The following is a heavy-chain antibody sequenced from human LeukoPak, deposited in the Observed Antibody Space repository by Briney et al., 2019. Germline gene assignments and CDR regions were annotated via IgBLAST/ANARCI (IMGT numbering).Heavy chain of an antibody. CDR2: INHSGST. V-gene: IGHV4-34*01. J-gene: IGHJ6*03. CDR3: ARNFPGSHYYYYYMDV. Sequence: SETLSLTCAVYGGSFSGYYWSWIRQPPGKGLEWIGEINHSGSTNYNPSLKSRVTISVDTSKNQFSLKLSSVTAADPAVYYCARNFPGSHYYYYYMDVWGKGTTVTVSS. D-gene: IGHD3-10*01. CDR1: GGSFSGYY.